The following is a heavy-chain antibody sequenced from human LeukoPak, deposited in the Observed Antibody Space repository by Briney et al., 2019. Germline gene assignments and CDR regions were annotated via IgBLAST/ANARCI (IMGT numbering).Heavy chain of an antibody. CDR2: LSASDGST. CDR1: GFTFSDYA. CDR3: AKTPYSDTRRVFFDY. V-gene: IGHV3-23*01. J-gene: IGHJ4*02. D-gene: IGHD3-22*01. Sequence: GGSLRLSCAASGFTFSDYAMTWVRQAPGKGLEWVSGLSASDGSTYNADSVKGRFTLSRDISTNTLFLQMNSLRAEDTAVYYCAKTPYSDTRRVFFDYWGQGTQVTVSS.